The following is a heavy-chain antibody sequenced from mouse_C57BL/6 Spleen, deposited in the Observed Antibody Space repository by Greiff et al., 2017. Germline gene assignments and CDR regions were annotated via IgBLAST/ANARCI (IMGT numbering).Heavy chain of an antibody. V-gene: IGHV5-9-1*02. J-gene: IGHJ1*03. CDR1: GFTFSSYA. CDR2: ISRGGDYN. Sequence: EVMLVESGAGLVKPGGSLKLSCAASGFTFSSYAMSWVRQSPEKRLEWVAYISRGGDYNYYADTVKGRITISRYNARNTLYRQMSSLKSEDTAMYYSTRYRCNPSYFEVWGTGATVTVSS. D-gene: IGHD2-14*01. CDR3: TRYRCNPSYFEV.